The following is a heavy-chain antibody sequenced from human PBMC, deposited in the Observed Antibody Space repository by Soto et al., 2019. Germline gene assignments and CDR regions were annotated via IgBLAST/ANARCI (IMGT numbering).Heavy chain of an antibody. CDR1: GFTFSSYA. V-gene: IGHV3-23*01. Sequence: PGGSLRLSCAASGFTFSSYAMSWVRQAPGKGLEWVSGISGSGGRTYYADSVKGRFTISRDNSKHTLYLQMNSLRAEDTAVYYCAKADDLWSGYHIYYYYGMDVWGQGTTVTVSS. CDR3: AKADDLWSGYHIYYYYGMDV. J-gene: IGHJ6*02. D-gene: IGHD3-3*01. CDR2: ISGSGGRT.